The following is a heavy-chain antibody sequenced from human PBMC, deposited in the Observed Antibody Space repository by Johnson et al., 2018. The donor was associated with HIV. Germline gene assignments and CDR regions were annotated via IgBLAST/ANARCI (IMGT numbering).Heavy chain of an antibody. D-gene: IGHD6-19*01. CDR1: GFTFSSYA. J-gene: IGHJ3*02. V-gene: IGHV3-48*04. CDR2: ISRSGSTI. Sequence: VKLVESGVGLVQPGGSLRLSCAASGFTFSSYAMSWVRQAPGKGLEWVSYISRSGSTIPYADSVKGRFTISWDNAKNSLYLQMNSLRAEDTAVYYCAKIAVAGTYHDSFDIWGQGTMVTVSS. CDR3: AKIAVAGTYHDSFDI.